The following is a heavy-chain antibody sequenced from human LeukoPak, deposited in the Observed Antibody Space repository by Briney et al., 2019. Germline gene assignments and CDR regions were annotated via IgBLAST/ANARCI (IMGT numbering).Heavy chain of an antibody. CDR1: GGSISSYY. D-gene: IGHD3-22*01. CDR2: IYYSGST. Sequence: SETLSLTCTVSGGSISSYYWSWIRQPPGKGLKWIGYIYYSGSTNYNPSLKSRVTISVDTSKNQFSLKLSSVTAADTAVYYCARDRGHYYDSSGYYYWFDPWGQGTLVTVSS. CDR3: ARDRGHYYDSSGYYYWFDP. V-gene: IGHV4-59*01. J-gene: IGHJ5*02.